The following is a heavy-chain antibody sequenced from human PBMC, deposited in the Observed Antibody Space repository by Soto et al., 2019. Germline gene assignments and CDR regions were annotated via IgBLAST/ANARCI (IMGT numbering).Heavy chain of an antibody. CDR1: GFTISGHW. D-gene: IGHD1-26*01. Sequence: EVQLVESGGGLVQPGGSLRLSCAASGFTISGHWMHWVRQVPGKGLVWVSRINSDGSSTSYADSVKGRFIISRDNAKNTRYLEMNSLRAEDTAVYYCARSYSVTYGCFDPWGQGTLVTVSS. CDR2: INSDGSST. J-gene: IGHJ5*02. CDR3: ARSYSVTYGCFDP. V-gene: IGHV3-74*01.